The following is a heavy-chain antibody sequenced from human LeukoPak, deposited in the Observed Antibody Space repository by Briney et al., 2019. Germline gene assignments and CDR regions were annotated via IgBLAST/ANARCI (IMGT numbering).Heavy chain of an antibody. D-gene: IGHD3-16*01. CDR3: ARDFGATADAFDI. CDR2: INPNSGGT. J-gene: IGHJ3*02. CDR1: GYTFTGYY. V-gene: IGHV1-2*02. Sequence: GASVKVSCKASGYTFTGYYMHRVRQAPGQGLEWMGWINPNSGGTNYAQKFQGRVTMTRDTSISTAYMELSRLRSDDTAVYYCARDFGATADAFDIWGQGTMVTVSS.